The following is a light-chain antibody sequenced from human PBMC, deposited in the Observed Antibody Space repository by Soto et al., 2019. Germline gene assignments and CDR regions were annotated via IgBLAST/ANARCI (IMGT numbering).Light chain of an antibody. J-gene: IGKJ5*01. V-gene: IGKV3-20*01. CDR3: QQYGSSPRGT. Sequence: ECGFTPYTGTLSLTPGERAPLSCRASQSVSSSYLAWYQQKPGQAPRLLIYGASSRATGIPDRFSGSGSGTDFTLTISRLEPEDFAVYYCQQYGSSPRGTFGQGTRLE. CDR1: QSVSSSY. CDR2: GAS.